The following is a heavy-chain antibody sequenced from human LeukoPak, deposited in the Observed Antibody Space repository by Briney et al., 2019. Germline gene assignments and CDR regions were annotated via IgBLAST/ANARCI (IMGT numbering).Heavy chain of an antibody. J-gene: IGHJ6*02. CDR2: MSYDGSHK. Sequence: GGSLRLSCAASGFNFSTYAIHWVRQAPGKGLEWVAIMSYDGSHKYYADSVKGQFTISRDNSKNTLFLQMNSLRAEDTAVYYCAKSKTGWDYYFGMDVWGQGTTVTVSS. D-gene: IGHD1-26*01. CDR3: AKSKTGWDYYFGMDV. CDR1: GFNFSTYA. V-gene: IGHV3-30*18.